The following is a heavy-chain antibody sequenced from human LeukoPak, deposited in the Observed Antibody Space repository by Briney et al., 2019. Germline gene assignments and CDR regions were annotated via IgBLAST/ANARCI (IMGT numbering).Heavy chain of an antibody. D-gene: IGHD4-11*01. V-gene: IGHV4-31*03. CDR2: IYYSGST. J-gene: IGHJ5*02. CDR3: ARGATNDYSNYRDNWFDP. Sequence: SQTLSLTCTVSGGSISSGGYYWSWIRQHPGKGLEWIGYIYYSGSTYYNPSLKSRVTISVDTSKNQFSLKLSSVTAADTAVYYCARGATNDYSNYRDNWFDPWGQGALVTVSS. CDR1: GGSISSGGYY.